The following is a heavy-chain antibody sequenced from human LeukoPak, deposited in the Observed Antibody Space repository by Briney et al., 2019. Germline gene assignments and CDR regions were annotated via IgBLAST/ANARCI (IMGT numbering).Heavy chain of an antibody. CDR1: GFTFTTSA. V-gene: IGHV1-58*02. Sequence: SVKVSCKASGFTFTTSAMQWVRRARGQRLEWIGWIVVGSGNTNYAQKFQERVTITRDMSTSTAYMELSSLRSEDTAVYYCAAAYRYFYDRGGYFDYWGQGTLVTVSS. CDR2: IVVGSGNT. J-gene: IGHJ4*02. D-gene: IGHD3-22*01. CDR3: AAAYRYFYDRGGYFDY.